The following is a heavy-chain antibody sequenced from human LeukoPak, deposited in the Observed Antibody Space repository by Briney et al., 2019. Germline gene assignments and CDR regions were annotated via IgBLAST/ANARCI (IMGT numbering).Heavy chain of an antibody. D-gene: IGHD2-2*03. V-gene: IGHV4-39*01. CDR2: IYYSGST. CDR1: GGSISSSSYY. J-gene: IGHJ4*02. CDR3: ASHGYCSSTSCYLFDY. Sequence: SETLSLTCTVSGGSISSSSYYWGWIRQPPGKGLEWIGSIYYSGSTYYNPSLKSRVTISVDTSKNQFSLKLSSVTAADTAVYYCASHGYCSSTSCYLFDYWGQGTLVTVSS.